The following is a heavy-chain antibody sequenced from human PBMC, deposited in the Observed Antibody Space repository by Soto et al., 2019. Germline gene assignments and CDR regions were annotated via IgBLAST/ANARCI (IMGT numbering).Heavy chain of an antibody. J-gene: IGHJ4*02. CDR2: ISSSSYI. Sequence: GGSLRLSCAASGFTFSSYSMNWVRQAPGKGLEWVSSISSSSYIYYADSVKGRFTISRDNAKSSLYLQMNSLRAEDTAVYYCARASPYDSSGFDYWGQGTLVTVSS. CDR1: GFTFSSYS. D-gene: IGHD3-22*01. CDR3: ARASPYDSSGFDY. V-gene: IGHV3-21*01.